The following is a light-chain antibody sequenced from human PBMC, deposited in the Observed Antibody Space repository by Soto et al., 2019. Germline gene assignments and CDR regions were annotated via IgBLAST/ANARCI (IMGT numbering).Light chain of an antibody. CDR1: QSISSW. Sequence: IQMTHSPSTLSASVGDRVTITCRASQSISSWLAWYQQKPGKAPKLLIYDASSLESGVPSRFSGSGSGTEFTLTISSLQPDDFATYCCQQYNSYSWTLGQGTKADIK. CDR2: DAS. CDR3: QQYNSYSWT. J-gene: IGKJ1*01. V-gene: IGKV1-5*01.